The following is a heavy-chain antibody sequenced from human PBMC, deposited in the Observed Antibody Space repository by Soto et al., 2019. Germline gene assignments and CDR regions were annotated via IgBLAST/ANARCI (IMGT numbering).Heavy chain of an antibody. CDR1: GGSISSGDYY. CDR2: IYYSGST. D-gene: IGHD2-15*01. J-gene: IGHJ5*02. V-gene: IGHV4-30-4*01. CDR3: AREEVVVAANVHRWFDP. Sequence: PSETLSLTCTISGGSISSGDYYCSWIRQPPGKGLEWIGYIYYSGSTYYNPSLKSRVTISVDTSKNQFSLKLSSVTAADTAVYYCAREEVVVAANVHRWFDPWGQGTLVTVSS.